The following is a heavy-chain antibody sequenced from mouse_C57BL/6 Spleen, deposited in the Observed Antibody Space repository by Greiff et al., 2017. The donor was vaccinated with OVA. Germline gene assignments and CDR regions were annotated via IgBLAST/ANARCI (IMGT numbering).Heavy chain of an antibody. J-gene: IGHJ2*01. Sequence: EVQLQQSGPELVKPGASVKISCKASGYTFTDYYMNWVKQSHGKSLEWIGDINPNNGGTSYNQKFKGKATLTVDKSSSTAYMELRSLTSEDSAVYYCARDTTVGFDNWGQGTTLTVSS. CDR1: GYTFTDYY. V-gene: IGHV1-26*01. CDR3: ARDTTVGFDN. D-gene: IGHD1-1*01. CDR2: INPNNGGT.